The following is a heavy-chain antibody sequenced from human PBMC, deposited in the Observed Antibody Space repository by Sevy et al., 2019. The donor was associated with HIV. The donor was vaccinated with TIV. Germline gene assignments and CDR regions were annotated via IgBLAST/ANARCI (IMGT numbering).Heavy chain of an antibody. J-gene: IGHJ4*02. Sequence: GGSLRLSCAASGFTFSSYCMTWVRQAPGKGLEWVANMRQDGSEKYYVDSVRGRFTISRDNAKNSLYLQMNSLRAEDTAAYYCARGIYGSGSRLGLGYWGQGTLVTVSS. CDR1: GFTFSSYC. CDR2: MRQDGSEK. V-gene: IGHV3-7*01. CDR3: ARGIYGSGSRLGLGY. D-gene: IGHD3-10*01.